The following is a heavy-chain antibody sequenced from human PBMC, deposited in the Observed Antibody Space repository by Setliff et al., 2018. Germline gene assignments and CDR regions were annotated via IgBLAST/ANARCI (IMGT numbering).Heavy chain of an antibody. CDR2: IYHDGNS. D-gene: IGHD6-19*01. V-gene: IGHV4-4*02. Sequence: SETLSLTCAVSGVSINSLSWWSWVRQSPGKGLEWIGEIYHDGNSNFNPSVHYSPSLKSRVTISVDTSKNQFSLNVNSVIAADTAVYYCARLRGIAVPGAPKYYSPGYWGQGTLVTVSS. J-gene: IGHJ4*02. CDR3: ARLRGIAVPGAPKYYSPGY. CDR1: GVSINSLSW.